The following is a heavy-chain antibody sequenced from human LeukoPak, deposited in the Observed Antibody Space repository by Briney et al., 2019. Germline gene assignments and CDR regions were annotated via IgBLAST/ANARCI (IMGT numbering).Heavy chain of an antibody. D-gene: IGHD4-17*01. J-gene: IGHJ6*03. V-gene: IGHV3-23*01. Sequence: PGGSLRLSCAASGLTFSTYAMSWVRQAPGKGLEWVSAISGSGGSTYYADSVKGRFTISRDNSKNTLYLQMNSLRAEDTAVYYCAKNDRTVSYYMDVWGKGTTVTVSS. CDR3: AKNDRTVSYYMDV. CDR1: GLTFSTYA. CDR2: ISGSGGST.